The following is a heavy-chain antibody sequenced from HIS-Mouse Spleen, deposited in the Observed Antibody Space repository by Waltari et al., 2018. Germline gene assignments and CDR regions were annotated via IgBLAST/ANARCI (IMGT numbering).Heavy chain of an antibody. J-gene: IGHJ4*02. D-gene: IGHD6-6*01. V-gene: IGHV3-7*01. CDR1: GFTFSSYW. CDR3: ARDPYSSSLDY. CDR2: IKQDGREK. Sequence: EVQLVESGGGLVQPGGSLRLSCAASGFTFSSYWMSWVRQAPGKGLEWVANIKQDGREKYYVDAVKGRFTSSRDNAKNSLYLQMNSLRAEDTAVYYCARDPYSSSLDYWGQGTLVTVSS.